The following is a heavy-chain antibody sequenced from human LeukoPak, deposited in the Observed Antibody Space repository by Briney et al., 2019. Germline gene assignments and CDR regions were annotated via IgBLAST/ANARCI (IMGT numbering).Heavy chain of an antibody. CDR3: ARVVYYGSGSVFDL. D-gene: IGHD3-10*01. J-gene: IGHJ3*01. CDR2: IYYSGGT. V-gene: IGHV4-4*07. Sequence: PSGTLSLTCTVSGGTLSSYYWTWIRQAAGKGLEWIGRIYYSGGTKYIPSLDSRVTISVDTSKNQFSLNLRSMTAADTALYYCARVVYYGSGSVFDLWGQGTMVTVSS. CDR1: GGTLSSYY.